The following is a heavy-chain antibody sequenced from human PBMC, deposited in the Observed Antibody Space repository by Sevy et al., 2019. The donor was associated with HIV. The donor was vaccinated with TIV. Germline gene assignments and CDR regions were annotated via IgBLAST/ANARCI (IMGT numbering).Heavy chain of an antibody. CDR1: GFIFGDYA. V-gene: IGHV3-49*04. CDR2: IRSKAFGGTT. D-gene: IGHD6-13*01. Sequence: GGSLRLSCTASGFIFGDYAVSWVRQAPGKGLEWVALIRSKAFGGTTDGAASVKGRFTISRDDSESIAYLEMNNLKTEDTAVYYCSRDQGQQVVRPHCDYWGQGTLVTVSS. CDR3: SRDQGQQVVRPHCDY. J-gene: IGHJ4*02.